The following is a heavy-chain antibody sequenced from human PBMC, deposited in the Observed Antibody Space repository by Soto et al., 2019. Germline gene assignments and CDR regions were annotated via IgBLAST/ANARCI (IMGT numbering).Heavy chain of an antibody. V-gene: IGHV1-69-2*01. Sequence: EVQLVQSGAEVKKPGATVKISCKVSGFKFIDYYLYWVQQAPGKALEWMGRVDPEDGETVYSEKFQGRLTITADTSRDIAHMELSGLRSEDTAVYFCATTTAVIVAQGPMDVWGQWTTVIVS. CDR1: GFKFIDYY. CDR2: VDPEDGET. D-gene: IGHD2-21*01. CDR3: ATTTAVIVAQGPMDV. J-gene: IGHJ6*02.